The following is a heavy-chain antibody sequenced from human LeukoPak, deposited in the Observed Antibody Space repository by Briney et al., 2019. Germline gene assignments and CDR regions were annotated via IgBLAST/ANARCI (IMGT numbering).Heavy chain of an antibody. D-gene: IGHD3-9*01. J-gene: IGHJ4*02. CDR2: ISSGSSSI. Sequence: PGGSLRLSCAASGFTFSGCSMNWVRQAPGKGLEWVSYISSGSSSIYYADSVKGRFTISRDNAENSLYLQMNSLRDEDTAVYYCARGRATGRSGGDYWGQGTLVTVSS. CDR1: GFTFSGCS. V-gene: IGHV3-48*02. CDR3: ARGRATGRSGGDY.